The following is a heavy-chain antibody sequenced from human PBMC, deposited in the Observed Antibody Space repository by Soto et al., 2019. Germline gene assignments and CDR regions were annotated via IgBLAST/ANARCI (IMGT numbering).Heavy chain of an antibody. CDR1: GFTFTSYT. Sequence: QVQLVQSGAEVKKPGASVKISCETSGFTFTSYTFHWVRQAPGQRLEWVGWINSGNGKTEYSQNLQDRVTLTRDTSANTVFLQLRTLPSDDTATCYCARDRYTANWYFDLWGRGTLVIVSS. J-gene: IGHJ2*01. CDR3: ARDRYTANWYFDL. CDR2: INSGNGKT. V-gene: IGHV1-3*01. D-gene: IGHD2-2*02.